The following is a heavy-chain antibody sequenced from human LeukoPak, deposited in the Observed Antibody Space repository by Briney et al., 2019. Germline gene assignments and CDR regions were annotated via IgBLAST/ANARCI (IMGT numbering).Heavy chain of an antibody. J-gene: IGHJ4*02. CDR2: ISGGGGHT. V-gene: IGHV3-23*01. Sequence: GGSLRLSCVGSGFTFSSFAMSWVRQAPGKGLEWVAGISGGGGHTFYADSVKGRFTISRDDSKNMQFLQMTSLRPEDTAVYFCAKRITVAAGFYFDSWGQGTLVTVSS. CDR1: GFTFSSFA. D-gene: IGHD6-19*01. CDR3: AKRITVAAGFYFDS.